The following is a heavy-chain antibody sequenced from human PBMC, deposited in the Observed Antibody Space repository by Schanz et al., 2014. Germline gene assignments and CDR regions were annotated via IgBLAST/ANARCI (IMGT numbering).Heavy chain of an antibody. CDR2: MYINSGST. CDR3: ARNGGRDGYNLAFDV. Sequence: EVQLVESGGGLIQPGGSLRLSCAVSGFTVNTNYMSWVRQAPGKGLEWISSMYINSGSTQYADSVQGRLIISRDSSKNTLCLPMTSLSAEDTAVYICARNGGRDGYNLAFDVWGQGTLVTVSS. J-gene: IGHJ3*01. V-gene: IGHV3-53*01. D-gene: IGHD5-12*01. CDR1: GFTVNTNY.